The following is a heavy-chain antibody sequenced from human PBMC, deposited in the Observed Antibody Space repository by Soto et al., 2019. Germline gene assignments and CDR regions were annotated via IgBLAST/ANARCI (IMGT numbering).Heavy chain of an antibody. V-gene: IGHV3-15*01. J-gene: IGHJ4*02. Sequence: GGSLRLSCVASAFSFTNAWMSWVRQAPGKGLEWVGRIKSITDGGTTDYAAPVKGRFTISRDDSNNTLYLQMNSLKTEDTAVYYCSTGPSTYGLDSWGQGTLVPVSS. D-gene: IGHD3-10*01. CDR3: STGPSTYGLDS. CDR2: IKSITDGGTT. CDR1: AFSFTNAW.